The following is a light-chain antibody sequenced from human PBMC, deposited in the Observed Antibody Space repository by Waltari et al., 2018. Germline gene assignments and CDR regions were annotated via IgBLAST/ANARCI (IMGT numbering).Light chain of an antibody. CDR2: EVK. J-gene: IGLJ3*02. CDR3: SSHTSDLSWL. CDR1: SSDVGSYNR. Sequence: QSALTQPASVSGSPGQSITISCTGTSSDVGSYNRGSWYQQNPGEGPKLMIYEVKKRPSGVAERFSGSKSGNTATLTSSGLQAEDEADYYCSSHTSDLSWLFGGGTKVTVL. V-gene: IGLV2-23*02.